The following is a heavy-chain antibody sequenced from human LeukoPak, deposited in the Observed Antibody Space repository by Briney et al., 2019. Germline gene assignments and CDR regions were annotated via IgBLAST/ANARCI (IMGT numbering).Heavy chain of an antibody. CDR3: ASLGLILNRPYFDY. Sequence: SETLSLTCAVYGGSFSGYYWSWIRQPPRKGLEWIGEISHSGSTNYNPSLKSRVTISVDTSKNQFSLKLSSVTAADTAVYYCASLGLILNRPYFDYWGQGTLVTVSS. J-gene: IGHJ4*02. D-gene: IGHD1-26*01. CDR1: GGSFSGYY. V-gene: IGHV4-34*01. CDR2: ISHSGST.